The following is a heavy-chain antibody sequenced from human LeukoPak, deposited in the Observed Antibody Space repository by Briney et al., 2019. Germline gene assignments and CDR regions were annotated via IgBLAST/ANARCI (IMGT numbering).Heavy chain of an antibody. CDR1: GFTFTDYFSDYY. J-gene: IGHJ6*02. CDR3: ARDAVDTANAV. V-gene: IGHV3-11*04. CDR2: VSNRGTTI. Sequence: PGGSLRLSCAASGFTFTDYFSDYYMTWIRQAPGKGLEWISYVSNRGTTIFYAGSVKGRFTSSRDNAKNTLYLQMNSLRAEDTAVYYCARDAVDTANAVWGQGTTVTVSS. D-gene: IGHD5-18*01.